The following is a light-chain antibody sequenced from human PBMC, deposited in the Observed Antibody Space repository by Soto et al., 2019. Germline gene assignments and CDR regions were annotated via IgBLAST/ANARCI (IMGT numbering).Light chain of an antibody. Sequence: EIVMTQSPATLSVSPGERATLSCRASQRVSTDLAWYQQKPGQAPRRLIYGASTRATGIPARFSGSGSGTDFTLTINSLQSEDLAVYYCHQYNDWPRFTFGPGTKVDIK. CDR1: QRVSTD. CDR2: GAS. CDR3: HQYNDWPRFT. J-gene: IGKJ3*01. V-gene: IGKV3-15*01.